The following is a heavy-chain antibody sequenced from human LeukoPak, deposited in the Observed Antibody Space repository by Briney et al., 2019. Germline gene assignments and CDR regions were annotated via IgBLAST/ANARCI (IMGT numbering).Heavy chain of an antibody. CDR1: GGSISSYY. J-gene: IGHJ4*02. CDR2: IYHSGST. Sequence: PSETLSLTCTVSGGSISSYYWSWIRQPPGKGLEWIGYIYHSGSTNYNPSLKSRVTISVDTSKNQFSLKLSSVTAADTAVYYCARDGASWLTGGFDYWGQGTLVTVSS. V-gene: IGHV4-59*01. D-gene: IGHD1-20*01. CDR3: ARDGASWLTGGFDY.